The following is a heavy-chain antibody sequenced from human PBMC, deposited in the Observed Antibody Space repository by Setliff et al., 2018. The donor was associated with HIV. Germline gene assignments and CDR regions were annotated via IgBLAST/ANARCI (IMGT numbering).Heavy chain of an antibody. J-gene: IGHJ4*02. CDR1: GITLSNYA. CDR2: ISLSGGST. CDR3: AKDRQQLDPREFDY. V-gene: IGHV3-23*01. D-gene: IGHD6-13*01. Sequence: PGGSLRLSCAASGITLSNYAMSWVRQAPGKGLEWVSGISLSGGSTYYADSVKGRFTISRDKSKKTLYLQMSSLRVEDTAVYYCAKDRQQLDPREFDYWGQGTLVTVSS.